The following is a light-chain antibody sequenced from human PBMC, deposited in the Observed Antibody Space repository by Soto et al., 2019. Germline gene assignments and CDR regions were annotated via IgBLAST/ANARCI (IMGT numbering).Light chain of an antibody. Sequence: DIVMTQSPLSLPVTPGEPASISCRSSQSLLHSNGYNYLDRYLQKPGQSPQLLIYLGCNRGSGVPDRFSGSGSGTDFTLKISRVEAEDVGVYYCMQALQTPPWTFGQGTKVEIK. J-gene: IGKJ1*01. CDR1: QSLLHSNGYNY. V-gene: IGKV2-28*01. CDR2: LGC. CDR3: MQALQTPPWT.